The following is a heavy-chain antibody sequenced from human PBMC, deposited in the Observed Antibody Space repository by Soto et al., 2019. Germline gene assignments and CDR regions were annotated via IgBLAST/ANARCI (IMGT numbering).Heavy chain of an antibody. Sequence: SDTLSISSTVSGGSISSSSYYWGWIRQPPGKGLEWIGSIYYSGSTYYNPSLKSRVTISVDTSKNQFSLKLSSVTAADTAVYYCARLLQTYYYDSSGYYQMYYFDYWGQGTLVTVSS. CDR2: IYYSGST. V-gene: IGHV4-39*01. D-gene: IGHD3-22*01. J-gene: IGHJ4*02. CDR3: ARLLQTYYYDSSGYYQMYYFDY. CDR1: GGSISSSSYY.